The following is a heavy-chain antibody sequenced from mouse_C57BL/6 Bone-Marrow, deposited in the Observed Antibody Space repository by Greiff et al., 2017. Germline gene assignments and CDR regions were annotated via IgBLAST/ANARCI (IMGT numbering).Heavy chain of an antibody. CDR2: IDPSDSYT. CDR1: GYTFTSYW. J-gene: IGHJ4*01. Sequence: VQLQQPGAELVMPGASVKLSCKASGYTFTSYWMHWVKQRPGQGLEWIGEIDPSDSYTNYNQKFKGKSTLTVDKSSSTAYMQLSSLTSEDSAVYYGARMGSCYAMGDWGQGASVTVYS. CDR3: ARMGSCYAMGD. V-gene: IGHV1-69*01.